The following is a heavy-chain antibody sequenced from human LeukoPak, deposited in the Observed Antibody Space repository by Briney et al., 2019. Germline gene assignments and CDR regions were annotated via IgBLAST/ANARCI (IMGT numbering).Heavy chain of an antibody. CDR3: ARDHSSRAFDY. V-gene: IGHV1-69*05. CDR2: IIPIFGTA. J-gene: IGHJ4*02. CDR1: GGTFSSYA. Sequence: VASVKVSCKASGGTFSSYAISWVRQAPGQGLEWMGGIIPIFGTANYAQKFQGRVTITTDESTSTAYMEPSSLRSEDTAVYYCARDHSSRAFDYWGQGTLVTVSS. D-gene: IGHD5-18*01.